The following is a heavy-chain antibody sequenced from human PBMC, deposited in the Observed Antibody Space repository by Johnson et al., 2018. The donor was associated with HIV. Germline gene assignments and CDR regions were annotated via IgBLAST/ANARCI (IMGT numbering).Heavy chain of an antibody. CDR3: ARARWYLGGGSCCAFDI. CDR2: ISSSGSTI. Sequence: QMQLVESGGGLVKPGGSLRLSCAASGFTFSDYYMSWIRQAPGKGLEWVSYISSSGSTIYYAASVKGRFTISRDNAKNSLYMQMNSLSAEDTAVYYCARARWYLGGGSCCAFDIWGQGTMVTVSS. D-gene: IGHD2-15*01. V-gene: IGHV3-11*04. J-gene: IGHJ3*02. CDR1: GFTFSDYY.